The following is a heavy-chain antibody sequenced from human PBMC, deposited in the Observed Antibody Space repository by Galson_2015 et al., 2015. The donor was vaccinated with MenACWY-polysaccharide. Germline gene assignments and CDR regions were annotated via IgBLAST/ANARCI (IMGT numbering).Heavy chain of an antibody. CDR1: GFTVNDKY. J-gene: IGHJ6*03. Sequence: SLRLSCAASGFTVNDKYMTWVRQAPGKGLEWLSVIYSGGSAYYADSAKGRFTISSDNPKNMVSLQLTRLRAEDTAVYYCARGKGTVEYLPNYYFYMDVWGKGTTVTVSS. V-gene: IGHV3-66*01. CDR3: ARGKGTVEYLPNYYFYMDV. CDR2: IYSGGSA. D-gene: IGHD3-3*01.